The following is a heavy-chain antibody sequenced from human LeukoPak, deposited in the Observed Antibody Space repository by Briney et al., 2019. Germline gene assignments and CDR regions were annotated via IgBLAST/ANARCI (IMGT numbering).Heavy chain of an antibody. Sequence: PVKVSCKASGGTFSSYAISWVRQAPGQGLEWMGGIIPIFGTANYAQKFQGRVTITTDESTSTAYMELSSLRSEDTAVYYCARTDYHGSGWYGDFDYWGQGTLVTVSS. CDR1: GGTFSSYA. D-gene: IGHD6-19*01. CDR2: IIPIFGTA. CDR3: ARTDYHGSGWYGDFDY. V-gene: IGHV1-69*05. J-gene: IGHJ4*02.